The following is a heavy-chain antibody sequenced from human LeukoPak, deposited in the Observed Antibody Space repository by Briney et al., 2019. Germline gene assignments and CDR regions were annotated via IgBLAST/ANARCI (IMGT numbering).Heavy chain of an antibody. Sequence: SETLSLTCAVYGGSFSGYYWSWIRQPPGKGLEWIGEVNHSGSTNYNPSLKSRVTISVDTSKNQFSLKLSSVTAADTAVYYCARLRVRGVIITRYYFDYWGQGTLVTVSS. CDR1: GGSFSGYY. V-gene: IGHV4-34*01. CDR3: ARLRVRGVIITRYYFDY. CDR2: VNHSGST. J-gene: IGHJ4*02. D-gene: IGHD3-10*01.